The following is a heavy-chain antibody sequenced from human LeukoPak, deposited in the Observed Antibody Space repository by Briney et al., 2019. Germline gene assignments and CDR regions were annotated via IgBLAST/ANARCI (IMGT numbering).Heavy chain of an antibody. J-gene: IGHJ4*02. D-gene: IGHD2-2*01. V-gene: IGHV4-34*01. CDR1: DGSFSGYY. Sequence: SETLSLTCSVNDGSFSGYYCSWIRQVPGKGLEWLGEIHHSGIINYNPSLKSRLTLSEDTPNIQFSLRLTSVTAADTAVSFCARGHSTSGFDYWGRGTLVTVSS. CDR3: ARGHSTSGFDY. CDR2: IHHSGII.